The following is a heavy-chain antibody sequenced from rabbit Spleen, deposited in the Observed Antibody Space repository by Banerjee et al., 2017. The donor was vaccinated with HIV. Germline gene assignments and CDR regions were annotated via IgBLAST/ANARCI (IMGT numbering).Heavy chain of an antibody. CDR3: ARDTGTSFSTYGMDL. CDR2: IYADSSGTT. Sequence: QSLEESGGDLVKPGASLTLTCTASGFTLSSYYMCWVRQAPGKGLEWIACIYADSSGTTYYASWAKGRFTISKTSSTTVTLQMTSLTVADTATYFCARDTGTSFSTYGMDLWGPGTLVTVS. V-gene: IGHV1S40*01. D-gene: IGHD8-1*01. CDR1: GFTLSSYY. J-gene: IGHJ6*01.